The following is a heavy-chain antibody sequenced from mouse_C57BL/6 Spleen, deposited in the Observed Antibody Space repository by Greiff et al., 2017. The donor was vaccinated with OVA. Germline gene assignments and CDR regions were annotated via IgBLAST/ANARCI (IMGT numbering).Heavy chain of an antibody. CDR3: TRGMLRGAPWFAY. D-gene: IGHD1-1*01. J-gene: IGHJ3*01. V-gene: IGHV6-6*01. Sequence: EVKLEESGGGLVQPGGSMTLTCAASGFTFSDAWMDWVRQSPEKGLEWVAEIRNKANNHATYYAESVKGRFTISRDDSKSSVYLQMNSLRAEDTGIYYCTRGMLRGAPWFAYWGQGTLVTVSA. CDR1: GFTFSDAW. CDR2: IRNKANNHAT.